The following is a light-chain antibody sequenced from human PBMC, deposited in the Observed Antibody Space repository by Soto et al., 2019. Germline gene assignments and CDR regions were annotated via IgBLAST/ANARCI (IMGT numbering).Light chain of an antibody. CDR1: SSDVGGYNY. J-gene: IGLJ3*02. CDR3: SSYTSSSIRV. CDR2: EVS. V-gene: IGLV2-14*01. Sequence: QSALTQPASVSGSPGQSITISCTGTSSDVGGYNYVSWYQQHPGKAPKLMIYEVSNRPSGVSNRFSGSKSGNTASLTISGLQADDEADYYCSSYTSSSIRVFGGGTKLTVL.